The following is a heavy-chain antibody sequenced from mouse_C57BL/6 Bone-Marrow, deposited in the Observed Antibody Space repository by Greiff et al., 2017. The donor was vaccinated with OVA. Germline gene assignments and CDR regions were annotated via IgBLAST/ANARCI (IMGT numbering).Heavy chain of an antibody. CDR3: ASITTVVATGDY. Sequence: QVQLQQSGAELARPGASVKLSCKASGYTFTSYGISWVKQRTGQGLEWIGEIYPRSGNTYYNEKFKGKATLTADKSSSTAYMELRSPTSEDSAVYFCASITTVVATGDYWGQGTTLTVSS. J-gene: IGHJ2*01. CDR2: IYPRSGNT. D-gene: IGHD1-1*01. V-gene: IGHV1-81*01. CDR1: GYTFTSYG.